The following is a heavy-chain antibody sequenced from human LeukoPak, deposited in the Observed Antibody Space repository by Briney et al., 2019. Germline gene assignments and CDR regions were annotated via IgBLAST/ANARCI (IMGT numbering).Heavy chain of an antibody. CDR1: GFTFSSYS. V-gene: IGHV3-21*01. D-gene: IGHD3-22*01. J-gene: IGHJ4*02. CDR3: AGDYDSAHY. Sequence: GGSLRLSCAASGFTFSSYSMNWVRQAPGKGLEWVSSISSCSSYMYYADSVKGRFTISRDNAKNSLYLQMNSLRAEDTAVYYCAGDYDSAHYWGQGTLVTVSS. CDR2: ISSCSSYM.